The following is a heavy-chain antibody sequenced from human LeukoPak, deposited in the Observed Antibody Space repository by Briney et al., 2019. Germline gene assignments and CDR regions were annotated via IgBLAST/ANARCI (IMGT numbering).Heavy chain of an antibody. CDR2: ISSSSSYI. J-gene: IGHJ5*02. V-gene: IGHV3-21*01. Sequence: GSLRLSCAASGFTFSSYSMNWVRQAPGKGLEWVASISSSSSYIYYADSVKGRFTISRDNAKNSLYLQMNSLRAEDTAVYYCARDLRGVRGVLNWFDPWGQGTLVTVSS. CDR3: ARDLRGVRGVLNWFDP. D-gene: IGHD3-10*01. CDR1: GFTFSSYS.